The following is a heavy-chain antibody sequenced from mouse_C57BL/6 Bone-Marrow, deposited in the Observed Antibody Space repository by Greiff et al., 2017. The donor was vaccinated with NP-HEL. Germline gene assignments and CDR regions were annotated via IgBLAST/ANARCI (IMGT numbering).Heavy chain of an antibody. V-gene: IGHV1-64*01. CDR1: GYTFTSYW. Sequence: QVQLQQPGAELVKPGASVKLSCKASGYTFTSYWMQWVKQRPGQGLEWIGMIHPNSGSTNYNEKFKSKATLTVDKSSSTAYMQLSSLTSEDSAVYYCARDPPITTVVALYYYAMDYWGQGTSVTVSS. CDR3: ARDPPITTVVALYYYAMDY. J-gene: IGHJ4*01. CDR2: IHPNSGST. D-gene: IGHD1-1*01.